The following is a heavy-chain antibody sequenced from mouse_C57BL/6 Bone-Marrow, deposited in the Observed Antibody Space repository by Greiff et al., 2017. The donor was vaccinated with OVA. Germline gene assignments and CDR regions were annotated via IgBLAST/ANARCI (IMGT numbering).Heavy chain of an antibody. D-gene: IGHD2-3*01. CDR3: ARRAFDGYLDY. CDR1: GFTFSSYG. Sequence: EVQGVESGGDLVKPGGSLKLSCAASGFTFSSYGMSWVRQTPDKRLEWVATISSGGSYTYYPDSVKGRFTISRDNAKNTLYLQMSSLKSEDTAMYYCARRAFDGYLDYWGQGTTLTVSS. J-gene: IGHJ2*01. V-gene: IGHV5-6*01. CDR2: ISSGGSYT.